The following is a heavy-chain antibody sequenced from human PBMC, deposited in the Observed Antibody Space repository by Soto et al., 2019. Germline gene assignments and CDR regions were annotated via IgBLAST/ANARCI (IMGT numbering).Heavy chain of an antibody. D-gene: IGHD2-15*01. CDR3: ARTVVVVAARTYYYYGMDV. Sequence: PSETLSLTCTVSGCSVSSGSYYWSWIRQPPGKGLEWIGYIYYSGNTNYNPSLKSRVTISVDTSKNQFSLKMSSVTAADTAVYYCARTVVVVAARTYYYYGMDVWGQGTTVTVSS. CDR1: GCSVSSGSYY. J-gene: IGHJ6*02. CDR2: IYYSGNT. V-gene: IGHV4-61*01.